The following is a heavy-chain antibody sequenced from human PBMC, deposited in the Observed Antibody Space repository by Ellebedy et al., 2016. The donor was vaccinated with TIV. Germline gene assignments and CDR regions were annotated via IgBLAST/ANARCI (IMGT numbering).Heavy chain of an antibody. Sequence: GGSLRLXCAVSGFTFSHYDMHWVRQAPGKGLEWVATISYDGYNEYYGDSVKGRFTISRDNTKNTLYLQMNSLRAEDTGVYYCARRSSGYCVGVKCTTDFDYWGQGTLVTVSS. CDR2: ISYDGYNE. CDR3: ARRSSGYCVGVKCTTDFDY. J-gene: IGHJ4*02. V-gene: IGHV3-30*03. CDR1: GFTFSHYD. D-gene: IGHD2-2*03.